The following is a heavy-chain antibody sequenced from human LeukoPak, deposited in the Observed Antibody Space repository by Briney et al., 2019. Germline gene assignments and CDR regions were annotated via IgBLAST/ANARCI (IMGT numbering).Heavy chain of an antibody. Sequence: GRSLRLSCAASGFTFSSYSMNWVRQAPGKGLEWVSSISSSSSYIYYADSVKGRFTISRDNAKNSLYLQMNSLRAEDTAVYYCASGIAVAGPYDYWGQGTLVTVSS. J-gene: IGHJ4*02. CDR3: ASGIAVAGPYDY. CDR1: GFTFSSYS. V-gene: IGHV3-21*01. D-gene: IGHD6-19*01. CDR2: ISSSSSYI.